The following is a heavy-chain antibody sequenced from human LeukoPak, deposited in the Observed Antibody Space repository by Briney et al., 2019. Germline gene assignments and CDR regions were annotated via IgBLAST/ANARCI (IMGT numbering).Heavy chain of an antibody. CDR3: ARADYYDLNWRYFDL. D-gene: IGHD3-22*01. J-gene: IGHJ2*01. Sequence: GGSLRLSCAASGFTFSDYYMSWLRQAPGKGLEWVSYISSSGSTIYYADSVKGRFTISRDNTKNSLYLQVNSLRAEDTAVYYCARADYYDLNWRYFDLWGRGTLVTVPS. V-gene: IGHV3-11*01. CDR1: GFTFSDYY. CDR2: ISSSGSTI.